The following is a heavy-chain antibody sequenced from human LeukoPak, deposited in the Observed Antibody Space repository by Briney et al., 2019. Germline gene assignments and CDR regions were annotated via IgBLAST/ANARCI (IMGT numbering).Heavy chain of an antibody. J-gene: IGHJ6*02. Sequence: GGSLRLSCAASGFSFSTQRMHWVRQAPGKGLVWVSYINIDERITGYADSVKGRFTISRDNAKNSLYLQMNSLKIEDTAVYYCTTDEDWNYARKDVWGQGATVIVSS. CDR3: TTDEDWNYARKDV. V-gene: IGHV3-74*01. CDR1: GFSFSTQR. CDR2: INIDERIT. D-gene: IGHD1-7*01.